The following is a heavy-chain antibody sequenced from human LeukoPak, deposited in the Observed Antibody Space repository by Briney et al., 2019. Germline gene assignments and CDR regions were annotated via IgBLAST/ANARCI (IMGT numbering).Heavy chain of an antibody. V-gene: IGHV3-7*01. CDR3: ARDSTLARPVITLGGVIVDLFDY. Sequence: GGSLRLSCAASGFTFSSYGMHWVRQAPGKGLEWVANIKQDGSEKYYVDSVKGRFTISRDNAKNSLYLQMNSLRAEDTAVYYCARDSTLARPVITLGGVIVDLFDYWGQGTLVTVSS. J-gene: IGHJ4*02. D-gene: IGHD3-16*02. CDR2: IKQDGSEK. CDR1: GFTFSSYG.